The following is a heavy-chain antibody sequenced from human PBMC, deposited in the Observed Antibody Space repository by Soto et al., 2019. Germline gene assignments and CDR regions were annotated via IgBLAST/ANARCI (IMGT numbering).Heavy chain of an antibody. J-gene: IGHJ6*02. CDR2: ISYDGSNK. Sequence: QVQLVESGGGVVQPGRSLRLSCAASGFTFSSYAMHWVRQAPGKGLEWVAVISYDGSNKYYADSVKGRFTISRDNSKNTLYLKMNSLRAEDTAVYYCARVGATTPYYYYGMDVWGQGTTVTVSS. D-gene: IGHD1-26*01. V-gene: IGHV3-30-3*01. CDR3: ARVGATTPYYYYGMDV. CDR1: GFTFSSYA.